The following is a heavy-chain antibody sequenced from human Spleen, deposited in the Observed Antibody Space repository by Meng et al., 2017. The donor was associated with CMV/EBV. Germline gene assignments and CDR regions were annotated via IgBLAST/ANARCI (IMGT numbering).Heavy chain of an antibody. CDR1: GCTVSDYY. V-gene: IGHV3-11*01. Sequence: LSCAASGCTVSDYYMNWIRQAPGEGLEWVSYISSGGSTIYYADSVKGRFTISRDNAKNSLYLQMNSLRAEDTAVYYCASPSVGNWFDPWGQGTLVTVSS. CDR2: ISSGGSTI. CDR3: ASPSVGNWFDP. J-gene: IGHJ5*02. D-gene: IGHD2-2*01.